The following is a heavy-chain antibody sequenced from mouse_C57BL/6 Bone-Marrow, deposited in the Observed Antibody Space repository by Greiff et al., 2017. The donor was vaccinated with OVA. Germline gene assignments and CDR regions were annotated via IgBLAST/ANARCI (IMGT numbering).Heavy chain of an antibody. J-gene: IGHJ2*01. V-gene: IGHV1-81*01. CDR3: ARDYYDYDRGLFDY. CDR2: IYPRSGNT. CDR1: GYTFTSYG. Sequence: VQLQQSGAELARPGASVKLSCKASGYTFTSYGISWVKQRTGQGLEWIGEIYPRSGNTYYNEKFKGKATLTADKSSSTAYMELRSLTSEDSAVYFCARDYYDYDRGLFDYWGQGTTLTVSS. D-gene: IGHD2-4*01.